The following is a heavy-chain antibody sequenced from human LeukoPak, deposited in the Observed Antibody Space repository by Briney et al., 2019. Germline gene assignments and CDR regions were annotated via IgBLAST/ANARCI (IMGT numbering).Heavy chain of an antibody. CDR2: IWYDGSKT. J-gene: IGHJ4*01. D-gene: IGHD1-14*01. CDR1: GFTFSSYG. Sequence: PGRSLRLSCAASGFTFSSYGMHWVRQAPGKGLEWVAVIWYDGSKTYYADSVKGRFTISRDNSKNTLYLQMSSLRADDTAVYYCARYNTGRSGYWGQGTLVTVSS. V-gene: IGHV3-33*01. CDR3: ARYNTGRSGY.